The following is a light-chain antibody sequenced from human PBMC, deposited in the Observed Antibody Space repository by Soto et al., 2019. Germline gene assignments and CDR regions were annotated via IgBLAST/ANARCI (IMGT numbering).Light chain of an antibody. CDR1: SSDVGGYNY. CDR3: AAWDDSLSGV. CDR2: EVS. Sequence: QSALTQPASVSGSPGQSITISCTGTSSDVGGYNYVSWYQQHPGKAPKLMIYEVSNRPSGVSNRFSGSKSGNTASLTISGLQAEDEADYYCAAWDDSLSGVFGGGTQLTVL. V-gene: IGLV2-14*01. J-gene: IGLJ2*01.